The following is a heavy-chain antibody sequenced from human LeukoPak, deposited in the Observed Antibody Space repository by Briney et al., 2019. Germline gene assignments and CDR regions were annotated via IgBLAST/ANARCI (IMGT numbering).Heavy chain of an antibody. J-gene: IGHJ4*02. CDR2: INHSGST. CDR3: ASSYYYDSSGYSIDY. D-gene: IGHD3-22*01. Sequence: SETLSLTCTVSGGSISSGDYYWSWIRQPPGKGLEWIGEINHSGSTNYNPSLKSRVTISVDTSKNQFSLKLSSVTAADTAVYYCASSYYYDSSGYSIDYWGQGTLVTVSS. CDR1: GGSISSGDYY. V-gene: IGHV4-39*07.